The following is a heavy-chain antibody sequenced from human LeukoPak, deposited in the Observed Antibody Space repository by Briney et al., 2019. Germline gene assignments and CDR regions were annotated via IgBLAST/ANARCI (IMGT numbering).Heavy chain of an antibody. J-gene: IGHJ6*02. Sequence: SVKVSCKASGGTSSSYTISWVRQAPGQGLEWMGRIIPILGIANYAQKFQGRVTITADKSTSTAYMELSSLRSEDTAVYYCAREATVTTNYYYGMDVWGQGTTVTVSS. D-gene: IGHD4-17*01. CDR3: AREATVTTNYYYGMDV. V-gene: IGHV1-69*04. CDR1: GGTSSSYT. CDR2: IIPILGIA.